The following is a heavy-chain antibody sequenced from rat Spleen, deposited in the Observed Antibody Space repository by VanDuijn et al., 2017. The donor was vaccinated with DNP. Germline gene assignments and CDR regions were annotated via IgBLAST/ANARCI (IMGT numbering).Heavy chain of an antibody. Sequence: EVQLVESGGDLVQPGRSLKLSCVATGFTLKNYWMTWIRQVPGKGLEWFASITSSGSDTYYPDSVKGRFTISRDNARNTLYLQMNSLRSEDMATYYCARWNSGHFDYWGQGVMVSVSS. D-gene: IGHD4-3*01. CDR1: GFTLKNYW. J-gene: IGHJ2*01. CDR2: ITSSGSDT. CDR3: ARWNSGHFDY. V-gene: IGHV5-31*01.